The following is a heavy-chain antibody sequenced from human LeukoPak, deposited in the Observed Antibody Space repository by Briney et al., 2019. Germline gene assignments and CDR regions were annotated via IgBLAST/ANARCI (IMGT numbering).Heavy chain of an antibody. J-gene: IGHJ4*02. Sequence: GGSLRLSCAASGFTFSTYEMTWVRQAPGKGLEWVSYISSSGTTIYYADSVKGRFTISRDNDKNSLFLQVGSLRAEDTAVYYCARRGASASIWLYWGQGTLVTVSS. CDR1: GFTFSTYE. D-gene: IGHD5-12*01. V-gene: IGHV3-48*03. CDR3: ARRGASASIWLY. CDR2: ISSSGTTI.